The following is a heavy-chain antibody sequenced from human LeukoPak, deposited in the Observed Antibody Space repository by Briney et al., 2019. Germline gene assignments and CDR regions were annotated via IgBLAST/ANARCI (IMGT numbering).Heavy chain of an antibody. CDR1: GFTLSNYG. CDR3: ARESSVTGAYFDW. V-gene: IGHV3-33*01. Sequence: GRSLRLSCAASGFTLSNYGMHWVRQAPGKGLEWVAVIWYDGTNKQYVDCVNGRFTISRDNSENTLYLQMNSLRDEDTDVYYCARESSVTGAYFDWWGQGTLVTVSS. D-gene: IGHD3-10*01. J-gene: IGHJ4*02. CDR2: IWYDGTNK.